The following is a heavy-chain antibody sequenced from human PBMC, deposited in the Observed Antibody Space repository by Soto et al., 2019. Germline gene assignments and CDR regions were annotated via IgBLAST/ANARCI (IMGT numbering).Heavy chain of an antibody. CDR3: ARTLYYYDSSGYAHYVMDV. CDR2: IDWDDDK. J-gene: IGHJ6*02. Sequence: SGPTLVNPTQTLTLTCTFPGFSLRTSGMCVSWIRQPPGKALEWLALIDWDDDKYYSTSLKTRLTISKDTSKNQVVLTMTNMDPVDTATYYCARTLYYYDSSGYAHYVMDVWGQGTTVTVSS. CDR1: GFSLRTSGMC. D-gene: IGHD3-22*01. V-gene: IGHV2-70*01.